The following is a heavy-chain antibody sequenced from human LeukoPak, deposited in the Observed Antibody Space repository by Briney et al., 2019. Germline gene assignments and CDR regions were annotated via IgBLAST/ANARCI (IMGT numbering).Heavy chain of an antibody. V-gene: IGHV1-2*06. CDR2: INPNSGGT. J-gene: IGHJ2*01. CDR1: GYTFTGYY. CDR3: ARNLVGGSERGYFDL. D-gene: IGHD3-16*01. Sequence: ASVKVSCKASGYTFTGYYMHWVRQAPRQGLEWMGRINPNSGGTNYAQKFQGRVTMTRDTSISTAYMELSRLRSDDTAVYYCARNLVGGSERGYFDLWGRGTLVTVSS.